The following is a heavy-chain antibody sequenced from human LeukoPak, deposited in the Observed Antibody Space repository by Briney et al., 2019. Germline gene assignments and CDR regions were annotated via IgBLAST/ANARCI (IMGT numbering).Heavy chain of an antibody. CDR3: ATSSSSGTRVY. J-gene: IGHJ4*02. CDR2: ISGSGGST. V-gene: IGHV3-23*01. CDR1: GFTFSSYA. D-gene: IGHD1-26*01. Sequence: PGGSLRLSCAASGFTFSSYAMSWVRQAPGKGLEWVSAISGSGGSTYYADSVKGRFTISRDNSKNMLYLQMNSLRAEDTAVYYCATSSSSGTRVYWGQGTLVTVSS.